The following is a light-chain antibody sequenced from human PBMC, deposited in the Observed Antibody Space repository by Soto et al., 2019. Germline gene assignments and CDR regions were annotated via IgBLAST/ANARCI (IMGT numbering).Light chain of an antibody. J-gene: IGKJ1*01. CDR3: QQYNNYPRT. CDR1: ESIRTW. Sequence: DIQMTQSPSTLSASIGDRVTITCRASESIRTWLAWYQHKPGKAPKFLIYDASTLESGVPSRFSCSGSGTEFTLTISSLQPDDFATYYCQQYNNYPRTFGQGTKVEIK. CDR2: DAS. V-gene: IGKV1-5*01.